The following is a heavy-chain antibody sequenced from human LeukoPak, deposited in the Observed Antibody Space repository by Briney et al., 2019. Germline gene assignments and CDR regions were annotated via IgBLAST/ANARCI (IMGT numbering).Heavy chain of an antibody. J-gene: IGHJ3*02. V-gene: IGHV4-38-2*01. CDR2: IYTSGST. D-gene: IGHD3-22*01. Sequence: SETLSLTCAVSGYSISSGYYWGWIRQPPGKGLEWIGRIYTSGSTNYNPSLKSRVTMSVDTSKNQFSLKLSSVTAADTAVYYCARAGYDSSGYYVGDAFDIWGQGTMVTVSS. CDR1: GYSISSGYY. CDR3: ARAGYDSSGYYVGDAFDI.